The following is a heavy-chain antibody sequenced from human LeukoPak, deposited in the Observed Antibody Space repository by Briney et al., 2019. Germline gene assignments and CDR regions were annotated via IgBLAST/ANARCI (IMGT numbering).Heavy chain of an antibody. Sequence: GGSLRLSCAASGFTFSSYAMSWVRQAPGKGLEWVLSISGSGGSTYHVDSVKGRFTISRDNSRNTLYLQMNSLRAEDTALYYCAKDFPSGSSTWGQGTLVTVSS. V-gene: IGHV3-23*01. CDR2: ISGSGGST. CDR3: AKDFPSGSST. CDR1: GFTFSSYA. D-gene: IGHD6-19*01. J-gene: IGHJ5*02.